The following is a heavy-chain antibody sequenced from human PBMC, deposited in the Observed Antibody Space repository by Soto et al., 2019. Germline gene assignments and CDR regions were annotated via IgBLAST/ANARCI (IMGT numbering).Heavy chain of an antibody. Sequence: EVQLVESGGGLVQPGGSLTLTCVASGFTLRGYWMSWVRQAPGKGLEWVANIDKDGSDKRYLDSVRGRITISKDNVKNSLYLEMYSLRAGDTAVYYCGRGGGNFDQWGQGTLLTVSS. CDR3: GRGGGNFDQ. V-gene: IGHV3-7*04. CDR1: GFTLRGYW. D-gene: IGHD3-16*01. CDR2: IDKDGSDK. J-gene: IGHJ4*02.